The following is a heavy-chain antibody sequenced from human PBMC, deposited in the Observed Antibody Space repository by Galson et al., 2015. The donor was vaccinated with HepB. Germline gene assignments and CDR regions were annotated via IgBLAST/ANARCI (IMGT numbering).Heavy chain of an antibody. CDR3: ARQQLVYFDYYYYYMDV. Sequence: SVKVSCKASGYTFTGCYMHWVRQAPGQGLEWMGRINPNSGGTNYAQKFQGRVTMTRDTSISTAYMELSRLRSDDTAVYYCARQQLVYFDYYYYYMDVWGKGTTVTVSS. CDR1: GYTFTGCY. J-gene: IGHJ6*03. CDR2: INPNSGGT. V-gene: IGHV1-2*06. D-gene: IGHD6-13*01.